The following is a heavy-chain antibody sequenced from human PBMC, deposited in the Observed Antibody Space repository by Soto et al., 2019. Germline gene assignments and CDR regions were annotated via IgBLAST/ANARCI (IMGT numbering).Heavy chain of an antibody. CDR1: GFTFSSYW. CDR2: IKQDGSEK. J-gene: IGHJ6*02. V-gene: IGHV3-7*03. Sequence: GGSLRLSCAASGFTFSSYWMSWVRQAPGKVLEWVANIKQDGSEKYYVDSVKGRFTISRDNAKNSLYLQMNSLRAEDTAVYYCARSIVGATDYYYGMDVWGQGTTVTVSS. D-gene: IGHD1-26*01. CDR3: ARSIVGATDYYYGMDV.